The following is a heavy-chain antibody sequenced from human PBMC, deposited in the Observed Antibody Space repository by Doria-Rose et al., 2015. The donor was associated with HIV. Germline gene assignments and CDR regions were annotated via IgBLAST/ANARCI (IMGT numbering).Heavy chain of an antibody. CDR3: ATTWSGYYLDY. CDR2: IIPVLGIR. D-gene: IGHD3-3*01. Sequence: VQSGAEVQKPGSSVNFSCKASGFTFSRYPISWVRQAPGQGLEWMGRIIPVLGIRNYAQKFQGRVTITADESTSTAYIELSNLRSEDTTVYYCATTWSGYYLDYWGQGTRGNGSS. CDR1: GFTFSRYP. J-gene: IGHJ4*02. V-gene: IGHV1-69*04.